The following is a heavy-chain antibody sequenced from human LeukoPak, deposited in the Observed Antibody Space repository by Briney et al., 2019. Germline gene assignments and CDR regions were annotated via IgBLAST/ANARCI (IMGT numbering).Heavy chain of an antibody. Sequence: RAGGSLRLSCAASGFTFSTFAMIWVRQPPGKGLEWVSSIFPSGGEIHYADSVRGRFTISRDNSKNTLYLQMNSLRAEDTAVYYCASEGVRGVMPPRTFDYWGQGTLVTVSS. J-gene: IGHJ4*02. V-gene: IGHV3-23*01. CDR3: ASEGVRGVMPPRTFDY. CDR1: GFTFSTFA. D-gene: IGHD3-10*01. CDR2: IFPSGGEI.